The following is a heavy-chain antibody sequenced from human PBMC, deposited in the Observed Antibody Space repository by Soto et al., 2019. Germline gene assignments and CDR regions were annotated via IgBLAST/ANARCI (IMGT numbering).Heavy chain of an antibody. J-gene: IGHJ4*02. CDR1: GYTFTSYG. V-gene: IGHV1-18*01. CDR2: ISAYNGNT. CDR3: ARDPSLYCSGGSCYSAPIDY. Sequence: ASVKVSCKASGYTFTSYGISWVRQAPGQGLEWMGWISAYNGNTNYAQKLQGRVTMTTDTSTSTAYMELRSLRSDDTAVYYCARDPSLYCSGGSCYSAPIDYWGQGTLVTVSS. D-gene: IGHD2-15*01.